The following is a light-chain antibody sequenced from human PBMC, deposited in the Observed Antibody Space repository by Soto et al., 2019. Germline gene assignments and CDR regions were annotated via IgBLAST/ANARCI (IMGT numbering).Light chain of an antibody. Sequence: QSVLTQPASVSGSPGQSITISCTGTSSDFGDYDYVSWYLQHPGKVPKLMIYEVTNRPSGVSNRFSGSKSGNTASLTISGLQAEDYSDYCCISYTGSSTLVFGTGTKVTV. V-gene: IGLV2-14*01. J-gene: IGLJ1*01. CDR1: SSDFGDYDY. CDR3: ISYTGSSTLV. CDR2: EVT.